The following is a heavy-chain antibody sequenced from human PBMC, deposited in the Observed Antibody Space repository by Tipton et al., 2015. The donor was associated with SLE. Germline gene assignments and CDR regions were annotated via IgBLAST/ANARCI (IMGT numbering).Heavy chain of an antibody. CDR2: INHSGST. CDR3: ARDCWGTDWYFDL. Sequence: TLSLTCTVSGYSISSGYYWSWIRQPPGKGLEWIGEINHSGSTNYNPSLKSRVTISVDTSKNQFSLKLSSVTAADTAVYYCARDCWGTDWYFDLWGRGTLVTVSS. J-gene: IGHJ2*01. CDR1: GYSISSGYY. D-gene: IGHD7-27*01. V-gene: IGHV4-38-2*02.